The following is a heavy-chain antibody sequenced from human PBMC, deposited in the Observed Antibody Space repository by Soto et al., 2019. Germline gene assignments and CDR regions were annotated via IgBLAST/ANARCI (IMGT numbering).Heavy chain of an antibody. V-gene: IGHV1-3*01. CDR3: AYGSGSYLHYFEY. D-gene: IGHD3-10*01. Sequence: ASVKVSCKASGYTFTSYAMHWVRQAPGQRLEWMGRINAGNGNTKYSQKFQGRVTITRDTSASTAYMELRSLRSEDTGVYYCAYGSGSYLHYFEYWGQGTLVTVSS. CDR2: INAGNGNT. CDR1: GYTFTSYA. J-gene: IGHJ4*02.